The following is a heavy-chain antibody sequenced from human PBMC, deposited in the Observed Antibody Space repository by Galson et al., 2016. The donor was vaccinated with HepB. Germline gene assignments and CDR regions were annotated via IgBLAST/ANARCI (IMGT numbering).Heavy chain of an antibody. CDR2: ISSSSSTI. J-gene: IGHJ4*02. V-gene: IGHV3-48*04. CDR1: GFTFSDYS. Sequence: SLRLSCAASGFTFSDYSMNWVRQAPGKGLEWVSYISSSSSTIYYADSVKGRFTISRDNPKNSLYLQMNSLSAEDTAVYYCARVWYSFDYWGQGTLVTVSS. CDR3: ARVWYSFDY. D-gene: IGHD1-26*01.